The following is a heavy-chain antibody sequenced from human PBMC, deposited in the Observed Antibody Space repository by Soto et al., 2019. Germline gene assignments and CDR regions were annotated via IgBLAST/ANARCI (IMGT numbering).Heavy chain of an antibody. J-gene: IGHJ4*02. CDR1: GFTLSSYA. CDR3: AKDRGRAVPGSFDY. CDR2: ISGSGGNT. Sequence: EVQLLESGGGLVQPGGSLRLSCAASGFTLSSYAMSWVRQAPGKGLEWVSAISGSGGNTFYADSVKGRFTISRDNSKNTLFLQVNSLRADDTAVYYCAKDRGRAVPGSFDYWGQGTLVTVSS. D-gene: IGHD6-19*01. V-gene: IGHV3-23*01.